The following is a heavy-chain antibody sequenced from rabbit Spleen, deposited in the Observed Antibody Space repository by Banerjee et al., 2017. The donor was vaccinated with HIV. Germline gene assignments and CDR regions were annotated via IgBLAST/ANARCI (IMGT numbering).Heavy chain of an antibody. Sequence: QSLEESGGDLVKPGASLTLTCTASGFSFSSSYWICWVRQAPGKGLEWIACIYGGSSDSTYYASWAKGRFTISKTSSTTVTLQMTSLTAADTATYFCAKDTGTSFSSYGMDLWGPGTLVTVS. CDR3: AKDTGTSFSSYGMDL. V-gene: IGHV1S40*01. CDR1: GFSFSSSYW. CDR2: IYGGSSDST. D-gene: IGHD7-1*01. J-gene: IGHJ6*01.